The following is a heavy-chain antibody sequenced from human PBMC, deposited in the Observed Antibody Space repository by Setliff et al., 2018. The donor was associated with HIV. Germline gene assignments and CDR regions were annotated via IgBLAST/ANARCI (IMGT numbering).Heavy chain of an antibody. CDR2: ISPDNGNT. D-gene: IGHD1-1*01. CDR1: GGTFSSYA. J-gene: IGHJ4*02. V-gene: IGHV1-2*06. Sequence: ASVKVSCKASGGTFSSYAISWVRQAPGQGLEWMGRISPDNGNTRISQRFRGSVTMTRDRSINTAYMELSGLTSDDTAVYYCARQLSNSFDYWGQGALVTVSS. CDR3: ARQLSNSFDY.